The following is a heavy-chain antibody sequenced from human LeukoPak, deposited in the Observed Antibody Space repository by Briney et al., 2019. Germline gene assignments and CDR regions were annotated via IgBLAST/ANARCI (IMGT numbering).Heavy chain of an antibody. D-gene: IGHD4-23*01. J-gene: IGHJ1*01. CDR3: ARYLDYGGNSRVFQH. CDR2: INHGGST. CDR1: GGSLSAYY. V-gene: IGHV4-34*01. Sequence: SETLPLTCAVYGGSLSAYYWTWIRQPPGKGLEGIGEINHGGSTNYNPSLKSRVTISVDTSKNQFSLKLSSVTAADTAVYYCARYLDYGGNSRVFQHWGQGTLVTVSS.